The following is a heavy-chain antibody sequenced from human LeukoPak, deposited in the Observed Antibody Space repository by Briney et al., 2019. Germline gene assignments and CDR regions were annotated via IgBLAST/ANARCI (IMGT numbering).Heavy chain of an antibody. CDR1: GFIFNKYA. CDR2: ISINGDNT. J-gene: IGHJ4*02. Sequence: GGSLRLSCSASGFIFNKYAMHWVRQAPGKGLEFVSTISINGDNTFYADSVKGRFTISRDNSKNTLCLQTRSLRVEDTAVYYCVKDHEYSYDYWGRGTLVTVSS. CDR3: VKDHEYSYDY. D-gene: IGHD4-11*01. V-gene: IGHV3-64D*06.